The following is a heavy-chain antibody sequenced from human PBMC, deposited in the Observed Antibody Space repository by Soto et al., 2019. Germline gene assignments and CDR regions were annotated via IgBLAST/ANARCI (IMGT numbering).Heavy chain of an antibody. CDR3: AREPWGYSGSAKHFDY. J-gene: IGHJ4*01. V-gene: IGHV3-30*04. Sequence: PGGSLRLSCAASGFTFRTFAMHWVRQVPGKGLERVAVVSYDGSYKSYADSVKGRFTISRDNSKNTLYLQLNSLRADDTAVFYCAREPWGYSGSAKHFDYWGHGTLVTVSS. D-gene: IGHD5-12*01. CDR1: GFTFRTFA. CDR2: VSYDGSYK.